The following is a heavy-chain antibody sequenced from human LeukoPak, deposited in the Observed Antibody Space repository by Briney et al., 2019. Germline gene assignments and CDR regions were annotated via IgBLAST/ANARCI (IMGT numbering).Heavy chain of an antibody. Sequence: GGSLRLSCAASGFTFSSYAVHWVRQAPGKGLEWVAVISYDGSNKYYADSVKGRFTISRDNSKNTLYLQMNSLRAEDTAVYYCARDARGYSYRDPFDYWGQGTLVTVSS. CDR3: ARDARGYSYRDPFDY. D-gene: IGHD5-18*01. J-gene: IGHJ4*02. V-gene: IGHV3-30-3*01. CDR2: ISYDGSNK. CDR1: GFTFSSYA.